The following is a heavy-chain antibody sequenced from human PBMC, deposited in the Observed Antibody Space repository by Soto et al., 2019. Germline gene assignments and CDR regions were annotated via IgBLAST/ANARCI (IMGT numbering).Heavy chain of an antibody. CDR2: ISYDGSNK. D-gene: IGHD1-26*01. J-gene: IGHJ3*02. V-gene: IGHV3-30-3*01. CDR1: GFTFSSYA. Sequence: GGSLRLSCAASGFTFSSYAMHWVRQAPGKGLEWVAVISYDGSNKYYADSVKGRFTISRDNSKNTLYLQMNSLRAEDTAVYYCARPGRIVGAFDAFDIWGQGTMVTVSS. CDR3: ARPGRIVGAFDAFDI.